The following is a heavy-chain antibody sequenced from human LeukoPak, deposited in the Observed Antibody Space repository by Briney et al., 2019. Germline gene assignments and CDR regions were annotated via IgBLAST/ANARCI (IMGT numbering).Heavy chain of an antibody. CDR2: INPSGGST. CDR3: ARVLTGSYWYFDL. Sequence: ASVKVSCKASGYTFTNYYMHWVLQAPGQGLEWMGVINPSGGSTSYAQKFQGRVTMTRDTSTSTVYMELSSLRSEDTAVYHCARVLTGSYWYFDLWGRGTLVTVSS. CDR1: GYTFTNYY. V-gene: IGHV1-46*03. J-gene: IGHJ2*01. D-gene: IGHD7-27*01.